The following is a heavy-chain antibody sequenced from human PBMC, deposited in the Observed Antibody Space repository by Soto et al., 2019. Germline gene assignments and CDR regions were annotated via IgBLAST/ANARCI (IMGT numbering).Heavy chain of an antibody. D-gene: IGHD6-13*01. CDR1: GYTFTSYG. V-gene: IGHV1-18*04. Sequence: ASVKVSCKASGYTFTSYGISWARQAPGQGLEWMGWISAYNGNTNYAQKLQGRVTMTTDTSTSTAYMELRSLRSDDTAVYYCARVSIAAVAYYYYGMDVWGQGTTVTVSS. CDR2: ISAYNGNT. CDR3: ARVSIAAVAYYYYGMDV. J-gene: IGHJ6*02.